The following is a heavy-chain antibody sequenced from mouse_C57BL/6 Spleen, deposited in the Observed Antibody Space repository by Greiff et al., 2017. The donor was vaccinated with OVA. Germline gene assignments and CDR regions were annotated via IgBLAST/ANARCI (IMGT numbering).Heavy chain of an antibody. CDR1: GYAFSSYW. D-gene: IGHD2-12*01. CDR3: SRLNSYYFDY. Sequence: QVQLQQSGAELVKPGASVKISCKASGYAFSSYWMKWVKQRPGKGLEWIGQIYPGDGDTNYNGKVKGKATLTADKSSSPAYMQLSSLTSEDSAVYDCSRLNSYYFDYWGQGTTLTVSS. J-gene: IGHJ2*01. CDR2: IYPGDGDT. V-gene: IGHV1-80*01.